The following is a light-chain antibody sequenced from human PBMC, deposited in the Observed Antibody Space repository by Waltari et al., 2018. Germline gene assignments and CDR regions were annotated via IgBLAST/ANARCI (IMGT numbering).Light chain of an antibody. J-gene: IGLJ2*01. CDR2: DVT. Sequence: QSALTQPRSVSGSPGQSVTISCSGTTSDVGAYAYVSWYQQHPGKAPKLIIYDVTHRPSGVPDRFSGSKSGNTASLTMSGLQAEHEAIYYCCSYGGVYVLFGGGTKLTVL. CDR3: CSYGGVYVL. CDR1: TSDVGAYAY. V-gene: IGLV2-11*01.